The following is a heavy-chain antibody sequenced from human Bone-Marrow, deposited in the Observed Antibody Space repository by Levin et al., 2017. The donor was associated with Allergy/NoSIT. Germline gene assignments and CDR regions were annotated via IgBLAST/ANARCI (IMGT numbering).Heavy chain of an antibody. CDR3: ARVRIAVAGYFDY. D-gene: IGHD6-19*01. Sequence: GGSLRLSCAASGFTFSSYWMHWVRQAPGRGLVWVSRINSDGSSTSYADSVKGRFTISRDNAKNTLYLQMNSLRAEDTAVYYCARVRIAVAGYFDYWGQGTLVTVSS. V-gene: IGHV3-74*01. CDR2: INSDGSST. J-gene: IGHJ4*02. CDR1: GFTFSSYW.